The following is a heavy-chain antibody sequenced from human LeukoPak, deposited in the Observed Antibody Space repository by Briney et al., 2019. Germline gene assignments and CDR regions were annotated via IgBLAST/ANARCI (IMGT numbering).Heavy chain of an antibody. Sequence: SQTLSLTCAISGDSVSSKSAAWNWIRQSPSRGLEWLGRTYYRSKWYSEYAVSVKSRITINPDTSKNQFSLQLRSVTLEDTALYYCVRSSGSLDYWGQGTLVTVSS. CDR3: VRSSGSLDY. CDR2: TYYRSKWYS. J-gene: IGHJ4*02. CDR1: GDSVSSKSAA. V-gene: IGHV6-1*01. D-gene: IGHD1-26*01.